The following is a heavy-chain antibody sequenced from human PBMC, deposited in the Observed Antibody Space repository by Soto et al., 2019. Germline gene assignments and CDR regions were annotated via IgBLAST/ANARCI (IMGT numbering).Heavy chain of an antibody. D-gene: IGHD2-15*01. CDR1: GYTFTTHG. Sequence: ASVKVSCKAYGYTFTTHGITWVRQAPGQGLEWMGWISAYNGNTNYAQKLQGRVSMTTDTSTSTAYMEVRSLRSDDTAIYYCARTPACSGGSCSSSHDAFDIWGQGTVVTVSS. CDR2: ISAYNGNT. CDR3: ARTPACSGGSCSSSHDAFDI. J-gene: IGHJ3*02. V-gene: IGHV1-18*01.